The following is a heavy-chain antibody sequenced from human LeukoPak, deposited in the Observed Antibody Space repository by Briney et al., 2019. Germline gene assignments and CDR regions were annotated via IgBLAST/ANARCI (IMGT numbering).Heavy chain of an antibody. J-gene: IGHJ4*02. CDR3: ARRAARRASDY. CDR1: GGSISSGSYY. Sequence: SETLSLTCTVSGGSISSGSYYWSWIRQPAGKGLEWIGRIYTSGSTNYNPSLKSRVTMSVDTSKNQFSLKLSSVTAADTAVYYCARRAARRASDYWGQGTLVTVSS. V-gene: IGHV4-61*02. CDR2: IYTSGST. D-gene: IGHD6-6*01.